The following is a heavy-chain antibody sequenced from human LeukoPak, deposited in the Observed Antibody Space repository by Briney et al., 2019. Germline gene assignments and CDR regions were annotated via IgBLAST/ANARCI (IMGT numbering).Heavy chain of an antibody. CDR2: ISQDGSDT. Sequence: GGSLRLSCEASGFTFSNYWIHWVRQAPGKGLEWVSRISQDGSDTIYADSVKGRLTISRDNAKNSLFLQMNSLRVEDTAVYYCARRRGYSYGRNNYYFDYWGQGTLVTVSS. D-gene: IGHD5-18*01. CDR3: ARRRGYSYGRNNYYFDY. V-gene: IGHV3-74*01. CDR1: GFTFSNYW. J-gene: IGHJ4*02.